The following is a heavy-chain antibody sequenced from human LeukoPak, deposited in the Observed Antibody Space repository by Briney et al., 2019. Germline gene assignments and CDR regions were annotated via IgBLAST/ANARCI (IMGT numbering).Heavy chain of an antibody. CDR2: ISYSGST. CDR3: AREGHSSSWDYYFDY. D-gene: IGHD6-13*01. CDR1: GGSISSTTYY. J-gene: IGHJ4*02. V-gene: IGHV4-39*07. Sequence: SETLSLTCSVSGGSISSTTYYWGWIRQPPGKGLEWIGSISYSGSTYYNPSLKSRVTISVDTSKNQFSLKLSSVTAADTAVYYCAREGHSSSWDYYFDYWGQGTLVTVSS.